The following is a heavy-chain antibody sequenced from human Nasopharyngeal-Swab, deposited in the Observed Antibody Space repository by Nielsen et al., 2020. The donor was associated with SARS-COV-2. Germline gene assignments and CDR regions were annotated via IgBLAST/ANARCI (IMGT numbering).Heavy chain of an antibody. CDR2: IYSRGET. Sequence: GESLKISCAASGFTVSTNYMSWVRQAPGTGLEWVAVIYSRGETHYTDSVRGRFTISRDNSKNMVNLQLNSLRAEDTAVYYCARMDFIASRDYWGQGTLVTVSS. V-gene: IGHV3-53*01. CDR3: ARMDFIASRDY. J-gene: IGHJ4*02. CDR1: GFTVSTNY. D-gene: IGHD6-13*01.